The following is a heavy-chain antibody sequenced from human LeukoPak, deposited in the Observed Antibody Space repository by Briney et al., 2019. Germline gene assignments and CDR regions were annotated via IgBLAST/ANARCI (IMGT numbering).Heavy chain of an antibody. CDR2: ISTGATTI. Sequence: GGSLRLSCAASGFTFNSHEMNWVRQTPGKGLEWISHISTGATTIYYADSVKGRFTISRDNAKNTLYLQMNSLRAEDTAVYYCAKAIGYCSSISCSPFDYWGQGTLVTVSS. CDR3: AKAIGYCSSISCSPFDY. D-gene: IGHD2-2*01. J-gene: IGHJ4*02. CDR1: GFTFNSHE. V-gene: IGHV3-48*03.